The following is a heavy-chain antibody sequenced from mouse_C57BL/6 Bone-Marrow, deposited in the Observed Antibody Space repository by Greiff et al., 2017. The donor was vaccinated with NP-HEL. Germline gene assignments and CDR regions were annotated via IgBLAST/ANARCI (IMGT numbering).Heavy chain of an antibody. CDR1: GFSLSTFGMG. J-gene: IGHJ1*03. V-gene: IGHV8-8*01. CDR2: IWWDDDK. CDR3: ARPITTVVATDGWYFDV. Sequence: QVQLKESGPGILQPSQTLSLTCSFSGFSLSTFGMGVGWIRQPSGKGLEWLAHIWWDDDKYYNPALKSRLTISKDTSKNQVFLKIANVDTADTATYYCARPITTVVATDGWYFDVWGTGTTVTVSS. D-gene: IGHD1-1*01.